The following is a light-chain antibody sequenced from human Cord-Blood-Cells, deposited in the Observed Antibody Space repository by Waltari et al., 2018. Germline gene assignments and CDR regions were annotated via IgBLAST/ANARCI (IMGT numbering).Light chain of an antibody. CDR1: QGLSSY. V-gene: IGKV1-9*01. CDR3: QQLNSYPWT. CDR2: AAS. J-gene: IGKJ1*01. Sequence: DIQLTQSPSFLSASVGARVTITCRASQGLSSYLAWYQQKPGKDTKLLIYAASTLQGGVPARLSGSESGTEFTLTISSLQPEDFATYYGQQLNSYPWTFGQGTKVEMK.